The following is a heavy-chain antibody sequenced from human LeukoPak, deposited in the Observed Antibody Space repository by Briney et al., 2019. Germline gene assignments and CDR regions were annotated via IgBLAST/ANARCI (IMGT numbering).Heavy chain of an antibody. V-gene: IGHV5-51*01. CDR2: IYPGDSDT. D-gene: IGHD3-10*01. CDR3: ARLRFGELSTPNWFDP. Sequence: GESLKISCKGSGYSFTSYWIGWVRQMPGKGLEWMGIIYPGDSDTRYSPSFQGQVTISADKSISTAYLQWSSLKASDTAMYYCARLRFGELSTPNWFDPWGQGTLVTVSS. CDR1: GYSFTSYW. J-gene: IGHJ5*02.